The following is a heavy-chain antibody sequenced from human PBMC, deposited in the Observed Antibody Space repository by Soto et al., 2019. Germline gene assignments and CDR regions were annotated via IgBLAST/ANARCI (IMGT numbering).Heavy chain of an antibody. J-gene: IGHJ4*02. CDR1: GGSISSSNW. CDR2: IYHRGNT. CDR3: ARAAGRPRDSAMAPFDY. Sequence: PSEPLSLTCAVSGGSISSSNWWSWVRQPPGKGWEGRGEIYHRGNTNYKPSLKSRVTISVDKSKNQFSLKLSSVTAADTAVYYCARAAGRPRDSAMAPFDYWGQVTLVTVSS. D-gene: IGHD5-18*01. V-gene: IGHV4-4*02.